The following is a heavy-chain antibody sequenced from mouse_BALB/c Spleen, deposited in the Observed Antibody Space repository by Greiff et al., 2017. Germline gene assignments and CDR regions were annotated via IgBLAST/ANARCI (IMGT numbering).Heavy chain of an antibody. J-gene: IGHJ3*01. Sequence: EVQLVESGPGLVKPSQSLSLTCTVTGYSITSDYAWNWIRQFPGNKLEWMGYISYSGSTSYNPSLKSRISITRDTSKNQFFLQLNSVTTEDTATYYCAVYDYDGGWFAYWGQGTLVTVSA. D-gene: IGHD2-4*01. CDR2: ISYSGST. CDR3: AVYDYDGGWFAY. CDR1: GYSITSDYA. V-gene: IGHV3-2*02.